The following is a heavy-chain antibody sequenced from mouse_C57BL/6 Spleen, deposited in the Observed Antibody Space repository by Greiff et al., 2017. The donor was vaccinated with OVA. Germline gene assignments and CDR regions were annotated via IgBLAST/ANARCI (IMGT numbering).Heavy chain of an antibody. CDR3: ARGEGMVTDWYFDV. D-gene: IGHD2-2*01. V-gene: IGHV5-16*01. Sequence: EVQVVESEGGLVQPGSSMKLSCTASGFTFSDYYMAWVRQVPEKGLEWVANINYDGSSTYYLDSLKSRFIISRDNAKNILYLQMSSLKSEDTATYYCARGEGMVTDWYFDVWGTGTTVTVSS. CDR2: INYDGSST. CDR1: GFTFSDYY. J-gene: IGHJ1*03.